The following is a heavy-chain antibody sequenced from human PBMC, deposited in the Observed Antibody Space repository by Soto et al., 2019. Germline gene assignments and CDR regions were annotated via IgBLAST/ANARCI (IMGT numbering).Heavy chain of an antibody. V-gene: IGHV1-18*04. D-gene: IGHD3-3*01. CDR3: ATSYDSGFDP. J-gene: IGHJ5*02. CDR1: GYSFSTYD. CDR2: ISPKNGNT. Sequence: LLLQSGAELKKPGASVKISCKASGYSFSTYDISWLRQARGQGPEWMGRISPKNGNTNYAQNFQDRVTMTADTSSSTAYMELRGLRSDDTAKYYCATSYDSGFDPWGQGTLVTVSS.